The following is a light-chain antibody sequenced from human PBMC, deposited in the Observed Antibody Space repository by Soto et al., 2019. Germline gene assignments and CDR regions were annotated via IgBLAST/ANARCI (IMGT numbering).Light chain of an antibody. Sequence: EIVMPQSPATLSVSPGERATLSCRASQTLSNNFAWYQQKLGQAPRLLIYGASARATDIPARFSGSGSGTEFTLTISGLQSEDFAIYYCQQYSDWPLTFGGGTKVEIK. CDR2: GAS. CDR3: QQYSDWPLT. V-gene: IGKV3-15*01. CDR1: QTLSNN. J-gene: IGKJ4*01.